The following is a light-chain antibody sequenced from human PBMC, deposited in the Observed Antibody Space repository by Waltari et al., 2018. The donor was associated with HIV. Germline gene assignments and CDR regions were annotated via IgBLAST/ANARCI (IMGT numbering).Light chain of an antibody. CDR3: SSYVVNSTPYV. V-gene: IGLV2-14*01. CDR2: EVT. J-gene: IGLJ1*01. Sequence: QSALTQPASVSGSPGHAITISCTGTSTYVGRSDSVSWYQHHPGKAPKLVIYEVTNRPSGISNRFSGSKAGNTASLTISVLQAEDEADYYCSSYVVNSTPYVFGSGTKVTVL. CDR1: STYVGRSDS.